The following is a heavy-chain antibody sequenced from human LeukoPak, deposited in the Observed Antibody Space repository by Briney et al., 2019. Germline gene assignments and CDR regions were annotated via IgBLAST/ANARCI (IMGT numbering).Heavy chain of an antibody. CDR2: IYPGDSDT. J-gene: IGHJ4*02. V-gene: IGHV5-51*01. CDR3: ARQAGDMAFFDY. D-gene: IGHD2-15*01. Sequence: GESLKISCKGSGYSFTTYWIGWVRQMPGKGLEWMGIIYPGDSDTRYKPSFQGQVAMSADKSISTAYLQWSSLKASDTAMYYCARQAGDMAFFDYWGQGTLVTVSS. CDR1: GYSFTTYW.